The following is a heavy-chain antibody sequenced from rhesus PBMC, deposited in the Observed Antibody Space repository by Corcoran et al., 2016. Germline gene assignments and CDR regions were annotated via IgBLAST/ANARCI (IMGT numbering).Heavy chain of an antibody. Sequence: QVQLQESGPGVVKPSETLSLTCAVSGGSISGYYLWSWIRQPPGKGLEWIGYIYCGSGRTYYNPSLKSRVIISADTSKNQFSLRLSSVTAADTAVYDCASGPANFDYWGQGVLVTVSS. CDR2: IYCGSGRT. V-gene: IGHV4-143*01. CDR3: ASGPANFDY. D-gene: IGHD6-19*01. J-gene: IGHJ4*01. CDR1: GGSISGYY.